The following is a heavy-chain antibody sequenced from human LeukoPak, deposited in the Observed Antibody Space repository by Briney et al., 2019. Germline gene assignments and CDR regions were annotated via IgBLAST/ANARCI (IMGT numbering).Heavy chain of an antibody. CDR1: GYTLTELS. V-gene: IGHV1-24*01. Sequence: ASVKVSCKVSGYTLTELSMHWVRQAPGKGLEWMGGFDPEDGETIYAQKFQGRVTMTEDTSTDTAYMELSSLRSEDTAVYSCATSRRGPYSSSSGVDYWGQGTLVTVSS. CDR2: FDPEDGET. J-gene: IGHJ4*02. CDR3: ATSRRGPYSSSSGVDY. D-gene: IGHD6-6*01.